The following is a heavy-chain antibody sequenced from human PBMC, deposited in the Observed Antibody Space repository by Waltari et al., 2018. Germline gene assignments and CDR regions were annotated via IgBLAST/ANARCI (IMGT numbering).Heavy chain of an antibody. CDR1: GFTFNNYA. CDR2: INHRVSYT. J-gene: IGHJ5*02. D-gene: IGHD2-15*01. Sequence: EVQLLESGGGLVQPGGSLRLSCAASGFTFNNYAMTWVRQAPGKGREWVSMINHRVSYTYYRESVKGRFTISRDNSESTLYLQMNNLRAEDTAIYYCAKDSCEGRGGGSCYNPWGQGTLVTVSS. V-gene: IGHV3-23*01. CDR3: AKDSCEGRGGGSCYNP.